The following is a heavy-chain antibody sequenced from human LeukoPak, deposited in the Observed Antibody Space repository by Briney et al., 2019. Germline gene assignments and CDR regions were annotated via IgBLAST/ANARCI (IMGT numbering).Heavy chain of an antibody. V-gene: IGHV3-21*01. CDR2: ISGSSSYI. CDR3: ARESARPGNSWFIQLWELDY. CDR1: GFTFSSYS. D-gene: IGHD5-18*01. Sequence: KPGGSLRLSCAASGFTFSSYSMNWVRQAPGKGLEWVSSISGSSSYIYYADSVKGRFTISRGNAKNSLYLQMNSLRAEDTAVYYCARESARPGNSWFIQLWELDYWGQGTLVTVSS. J-gene: IGHJ4*02.